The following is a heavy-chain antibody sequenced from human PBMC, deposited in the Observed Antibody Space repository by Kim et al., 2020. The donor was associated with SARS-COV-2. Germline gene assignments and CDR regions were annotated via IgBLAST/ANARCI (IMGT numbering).Heavy chain of an antibody. V-gene: IGHV4-39*01. J-gene: IGHJ3*02. Sequence: YTPSIKRRVTISVDTSKSPFSMKLSSVTAADTAVYYCARHPGITMMDFDIWGQGTMVTVSS. CDR3: ARHPGITMMDFDI. D-gene: IGHD3-22*01.